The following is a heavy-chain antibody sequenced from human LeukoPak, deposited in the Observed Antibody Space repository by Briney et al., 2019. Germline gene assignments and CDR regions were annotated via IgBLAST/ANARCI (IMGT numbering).Heavy chain of an antibody. CDR2: IYYSGGT. Sequence: PSETLSLTCAVYGGSFSGYYWSWIRQPPGKGLEWIGYIYYSGGTNYNPSLKSRVTISVDTSKNQFSLKLSSVTAADTAVYYCARVQTTVTTSYYYYMDVWGKGTTVTISS. D-gene: IGHD4-17*01. J-gene: IGHJ6*03. CDR1: GGSFSGYY. V-gene: IGHV4-59*01. CDR3: ARVQTTVTTSYYYYMDV.